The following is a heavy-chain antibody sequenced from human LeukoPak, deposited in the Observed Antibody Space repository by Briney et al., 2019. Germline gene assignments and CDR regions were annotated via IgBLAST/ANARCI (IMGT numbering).Heavy chain of an antibody. V-gene: IGHV3-33*01. CDR1: GLTLTNHG. D-gene: IGHD4-23*01. J-gene: IGHJ4*02. Sequence: GTSLRLSCVTSGLTLTNHGFHWLRQAADKGLEWVAFVRNDGFDTYHSNSVKGRFSISRDDSKNTVYLQMNSLRAGDTALYYCARDRGKDYFGDWGQGTQVTVSS. CDR2: VRNDGFDT. CDR3: ARDRGKDYFGD.